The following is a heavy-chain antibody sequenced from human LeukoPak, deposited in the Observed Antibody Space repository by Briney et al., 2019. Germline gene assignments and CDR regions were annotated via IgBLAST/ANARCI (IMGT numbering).Heavy chain of an antibody. V-gene: IGHV3-48*04. J-gene: IGHJ5*02. D-gene: IGHD1-26*01. CDR1: GFTISSYS. CDR2: ISSSSSTI. CDR3: TTDAMGATPIDH. Sequence: PSGGSLRLSWAASGFTISSYSMNCVRQAPGKGLEWVSYISSSSSTIYYADSVKGRFTISRDNAKNTLYLQMNSLRPEDTAVYYCTTDAMGATPIDHWGQGTLVTVS.